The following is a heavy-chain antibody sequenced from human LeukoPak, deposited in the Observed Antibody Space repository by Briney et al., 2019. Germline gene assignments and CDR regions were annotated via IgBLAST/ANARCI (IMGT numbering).Heavy chain of an antibody. V-gene: IGHV1-69*05. D-gene: IGHD5/OR15-5a*01. Sequence: GASVKVSCKASGGTFSSYAISWVRQAPGQGLEWMGGIIPIFGTANYAQEFQGRVTITTDESTSTAYMELSSLRSEDTAVYYCARGKRRVYSVGFDYWGQGTLVTVSS. CDR1: GGTFSSYA. CDR2: IIPIFGTA. J-gene: IGHJ4*02. CDR3: ARGKRRVYSVGFDY.